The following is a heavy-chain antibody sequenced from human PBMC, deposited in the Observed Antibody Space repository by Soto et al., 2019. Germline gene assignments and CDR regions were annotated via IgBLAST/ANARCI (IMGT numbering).Heavy chain of an antibody. D-gene: IGHD1-26*01. V-gene: IGHV3-20*04. J-gene: IGHJ4*02. CDR1: GFTFSTYA. CDR3: VRGASLNFDY. CDR2: VNWNGGST. Sequence: GGSLRLSCAASGFTFSTYAMNWVRQAPGKGLEWVSGVNWNGGSTGYADSVKGRFTISRDNAKNSLYLQMDSLRAEDTAFYYCVRGASLNFDYWGQGTLVTVSS.